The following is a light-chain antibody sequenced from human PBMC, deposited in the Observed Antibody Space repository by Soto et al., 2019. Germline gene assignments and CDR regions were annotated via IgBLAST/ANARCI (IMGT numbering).Light chain of an antibody. CDR1: QSISSR. CDR2: DAS. J-gene: IGKJ4*01. CDR3: QQYNSYSLT. Sequence: DIQITSCPSTLSAYVKDRVTITCRASQSISSRLAWYQQKPGKAPKILIYDASDLESGVPSRFSGSGSGTEFTLTISSLQPDDFATYYCQQYNSYSLTFGGGTKVDIK. V-gene: IGKV1-5*01.